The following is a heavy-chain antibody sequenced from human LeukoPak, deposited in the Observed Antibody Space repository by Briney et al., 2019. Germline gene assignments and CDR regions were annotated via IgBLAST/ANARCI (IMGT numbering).Heavy chain of an antibody. CDR3: ARAPLNRRNWFDP. J-gene: IGHJ5*02. Sequence: GGSLRLSCAASGFTFSSYGMHWVRQAPGKGLEWVAVIWYDGSNKYYADSVKGRFTISRDNSTNTLYLQMNSLRAEDTAVYYCARAPLNRRNWFDPWGQGTLVTVSS. V-gene: IGHV3-33*01. CDR1: GFTFSSYG. CDR2: IWYDGSNK. D-gene: IGHD1-14*01.